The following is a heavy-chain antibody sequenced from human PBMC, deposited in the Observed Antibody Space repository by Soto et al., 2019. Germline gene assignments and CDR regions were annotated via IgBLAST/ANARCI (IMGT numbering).Heavy chain of an antibody. D-gene: IGHD2-15*01. J-gene: IGHJ4*02. CDR1: GGTFSSYA. CDR2: IIPIFGTA. Sequence: GALVKVSCKASGGTFSSYAISWVRQAPGQGLEWMGGIIPIFGTANYAQKFQGRVTITADESTSTAYMELSSLRSEDTAVYYCAREPVSYCSGGSCYFDYWGQGTLVTVSS. CDR3: AREPVSYCSGGSCYFDY. V-gene: IGHV1-69*13.